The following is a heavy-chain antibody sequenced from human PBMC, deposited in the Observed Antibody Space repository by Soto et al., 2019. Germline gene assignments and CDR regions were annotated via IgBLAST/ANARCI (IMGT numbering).Heavy chain of an antibody. CDR3: ASGKLELRAFDS. Sequence: GGSLRLSCAASGFTFSSYSMNWVRQAPGKGLEWVSSISSSSSYIYYADSVKGRFTNSRDNAKISLYLQMNSLRAEDTAVYYCASGKLELRAFDSWGKGTMVTVSS. CDR1: GFTFSSYS. V-gene: IGHV3-21*01. D-gene: IGHD1-7*01. CDR2: ISSSSSYI. J-gene: IGHJ3*02.